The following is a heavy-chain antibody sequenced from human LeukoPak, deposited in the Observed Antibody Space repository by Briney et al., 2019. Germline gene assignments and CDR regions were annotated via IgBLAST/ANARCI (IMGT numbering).Heavy chain of an antibody. D-gene: IGHD5-12*01. Sequence: SQTLSLTCAISGDSVSSNSVAWNWVRRSPSRGLEWLGRTYYRSTWYYDYAVSVKSRINISPDTSKNQFSLHLNSVTPEDSAVYYCARGATAYFDSWGQGTLVTVSS. CDR1: GDSVSSNSVA. J-gene: IGHJ4*02. V-gene: IGHV6-1*01. CDR3: ARGATAYFDS. CDR2: TYYRSTWYY.